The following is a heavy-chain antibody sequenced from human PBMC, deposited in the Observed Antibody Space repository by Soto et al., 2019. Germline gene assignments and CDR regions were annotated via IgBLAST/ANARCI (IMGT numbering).Heavy chain of an antibody. CDR2: ISHLEST. CDR1: GASISYGGFS. D-gene: IGHD5-12*01. V-gene: IGHV4-30-2*06. CDR3: ARGGGYDSFDY. J-gene: IGHJ4*02. Sequence: PSETLSLTCTVSGASISYGGFSWSWIRQSPGKGLEWIGYISHLESTYFHPSFKSRLTMSIDRTRNQFSLKLGSVTAADMAVYYCARGGGYDSFDYWGQGVLVTVSS.